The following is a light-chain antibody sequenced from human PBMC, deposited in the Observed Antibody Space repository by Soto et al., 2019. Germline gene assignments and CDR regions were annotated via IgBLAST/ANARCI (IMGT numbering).Light chain of an antibody. CDR1: QGIRDE. Sequence: DIQMTQSPSSLSASVGDRVTITCRASQGIRDELGWYQQKPGKAPKRLIYAASTLQSGVPSRFSGSRSGTEFTLTISSRQPEDFATYYCLHHNSYLSLTFVGGTKVETK. V-gene: IGKV1-17*01. J-gene: IGKJ4*01. CDR3: LHHNSYLSLT. CDR2: AAS.